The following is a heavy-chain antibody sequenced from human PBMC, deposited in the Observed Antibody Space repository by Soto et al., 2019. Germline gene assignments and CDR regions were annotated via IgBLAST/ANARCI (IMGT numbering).Heavy chain of an antibody. V-gene: IGHV3-23*01. J-gene: IGHJ4*02. CDR2: ITANSGST. CDR1: GFTFSSYA. D-gene: IGHD3-3*01. Sequence: GGSLRLSCAASGFTFSSYAMVWVRQAPGKGLEWVSTITANSGSTAYGDSVKGRFTISRDNSKSTLYLQMNSLRVEDTAAYYCAKSLEWPNRYFVYWGQGTLVTGFS. CDR3: AKSLEWPNRYFVY.